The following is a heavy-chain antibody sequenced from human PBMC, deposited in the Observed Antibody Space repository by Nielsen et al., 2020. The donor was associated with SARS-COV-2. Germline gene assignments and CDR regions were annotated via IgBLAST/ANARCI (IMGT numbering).Heavy chain of an antibody. D-gene: IGHD3-10*01. V-gene: IGHV3-30-3*02. Sequence: GGSLRLSCAASGFTFSSYAMHWVRQAPGKGLEWVAVISYDGSNKYYADSVKGRFTISRDNSKNTLYLQMNSLRAEDTAVYYCAKSGLKGENYYYYYGMDVWGQGTTVTVSS. CDR3: AKSGLKGENYYYYYGMDV. CDR1: GFTFSSYA. J-gene: IGHJ6*02. CDR2: ISYDGSNK.